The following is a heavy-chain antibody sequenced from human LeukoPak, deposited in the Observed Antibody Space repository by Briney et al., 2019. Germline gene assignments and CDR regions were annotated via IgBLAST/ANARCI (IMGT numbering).Heavy chain of an antibody. V-gene: IGHV3-21*01. Sequence: GGSLRLSRAASGFTFSSYSMNWVRQAPGKGLEWVSSISSSSSYIYYADSVKGRFTISRDNAKNSLYLQMNSLRAEDTAVYYCARSGSYCGGDCYPDAFDIWGQGTMVTVSS. D-gene: IGHD2-21*02. CDR2: ISSSSSYI. J-gene: IGHJ3*02. CDR1: GFTFSSYS. CDR3: ARSGSYCGGDCYPDAFDI.